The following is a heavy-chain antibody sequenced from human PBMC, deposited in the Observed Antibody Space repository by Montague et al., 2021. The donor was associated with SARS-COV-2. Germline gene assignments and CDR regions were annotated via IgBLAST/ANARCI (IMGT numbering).Heavy chain of an antibody. V-gene: IGHV4-34*01. CDR1: GGSFSNYY. D-gene: IGHD2-21*01. J-gene: IGHJ3*02. Sequence: SETLFLTCALSGGSFSNYYWSWIRQPPGKGLEWIGEVNHSGTTNYNPSVKSGVTISEDTSKNQFSLRLNSVTAADTAVYYCARGRQPVVVHGDGRAGRACDIWGQGTMVTVSS. CDR3: ARGRQPVVVHGDGRAGRACDI. CDR2: VNHSGTT.